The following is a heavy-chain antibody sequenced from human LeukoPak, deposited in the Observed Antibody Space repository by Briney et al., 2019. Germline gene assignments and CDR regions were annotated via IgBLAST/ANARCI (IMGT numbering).Heavy chain of an antibody. J-gene: IGHJ6*02. CDR3: AREIGMGAFDYYYYGMDV. Sequence: ASVKVSCKASGYTFTNYYMHWVRQAPGQGLEWMGIINPSGGSTSYAQKFQGRVTMTRDTSTSTVYMELSSLRSEDTAVYYCAREIGMGAFDYYYYGMDVWGQVTTVTVSS. CDR1: GYTFTNYY. D-gene: IGHD3-16*01. CDR2: INPSGGST. V-gene: IGHV1-46*01.